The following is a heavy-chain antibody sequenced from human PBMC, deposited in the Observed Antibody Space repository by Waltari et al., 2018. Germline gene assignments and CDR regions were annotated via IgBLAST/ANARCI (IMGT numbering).Heavy chain of an antibody. CDR2: INHSGDT. V-gene: IGHV4-34*02. CDR3: AGGRRWLQLSS. D-gene: IGHD5-12*01. J-gene: IGHJ5*02. Sequence: QVQLQQRGAGMVQPSETLSLICAVNGGSFSAYNWVWIRQSSGKGLEWIVEINHSGDTNDSTSLKTRVTISIDSSTKQFSLKLTSGTAADTAMYYCAGGRRWLQLSSWGQGILVTVSS. CDR1: GGSFSAYN.